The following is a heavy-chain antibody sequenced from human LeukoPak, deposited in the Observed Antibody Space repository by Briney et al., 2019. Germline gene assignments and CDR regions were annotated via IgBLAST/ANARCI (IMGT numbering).Heavy chain of an antibody. CDR2: FYYDVTT. Sequence: PSETLSLTCVVSGGSISGRSYYLGWIRQSPGKGLEWIGGFYYDVTTYYNPSLKSRVTISVDTSKNQFSLKLSSVTAADTAVYYCATHYDVLTGYAAAAFDIWGQGTMVTVSS. V-gene: IGHV4-39*07. J-gene: IGHJ3*02. CDR3: ATHYDVLTGYAAAAFDI. D-gene: IGHD3-9*01. CDR1: GGSISGRSYY.